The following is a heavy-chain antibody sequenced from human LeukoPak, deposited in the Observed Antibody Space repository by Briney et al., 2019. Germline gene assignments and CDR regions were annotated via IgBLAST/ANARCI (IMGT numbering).Heavy chain of an antibody. J-gene: IGHJ4*02. CDR2: INSDGSST. V-gene: IGHV3-74*01. CDR3: ARLMVRGVTWGSPLDY. Sequence: PGGSLRLSCAASGFTFSSYWMHWVRQAPGKGLVWVSRINSDGSSTSYADSVKGRFTISRDNAKNTLYLQMNSLRVEDTAVYYCARLMVRGVTWGSPLDYWGQGILVTVSS. D-gene: IGHD3-10*01. CDR1: GFTFSSYW.